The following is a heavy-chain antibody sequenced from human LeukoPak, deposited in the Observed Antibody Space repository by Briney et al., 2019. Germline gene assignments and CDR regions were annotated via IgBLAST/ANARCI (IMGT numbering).Heavy chain of an antibody. CDR3: ARDRPGNSLEY. Sequence: GASVKVSCKASGYTFTSNGISWVRQAPGQGLEWMGWISAYNGNTNYAQKLQGRVTMTTDTSTSTAYMELSSLRSDDTAVYYCARDRPGNSLEYWGQGTLVTVSS. J-gene: IGHJ4*02. CDR1: GYTFTSNG. CDR2: ISAYNGNT. D-gene: IGHD4-23*01. V-gene: IGHV1-18*01.